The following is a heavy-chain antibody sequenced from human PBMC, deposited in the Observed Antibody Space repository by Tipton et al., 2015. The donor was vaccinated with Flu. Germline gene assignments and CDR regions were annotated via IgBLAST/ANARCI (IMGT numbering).Heavy chain of an antibody. CDR1: GFTFSSYE. J-gene: IGHJ4*02. V-gene: IGHV3-48*03. D-gene: IGHD2-15*01. Sequence: GSLRLSCAASGFTFSSYEMNWVRQAPGKGLEWVSYTSSSGSTIYYADSVKGRFTISRDNAKNSLYLQMNSLRAEDTAVYYCARVVGGYPWGYWGQGTLVTVSS. CDR2: TSSSGSTI. CDR3: ARVVGGYPWGY.